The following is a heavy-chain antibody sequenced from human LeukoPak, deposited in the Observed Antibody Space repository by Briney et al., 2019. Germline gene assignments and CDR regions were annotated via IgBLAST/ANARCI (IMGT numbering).Heavy chain of an antibody. D-gene: IGHD3-3*01. CDR1: GYTFTGYY. J-gene: IGHJ4*02. V-gene: IGHV1-2*02. CDR2: INPNSGGT. CDR3: ARASITIFGVVSPLDY. Sequence: ASVTVSCKASGYTFTGYYMHWVRQAPGQGLEWMGWINPNSGGTNNAQKFQGRVTMTRDTSISTAYMELSGLRSDDTAVYYCARASITIFGVVSPLDYWGQGTLVTVSS.